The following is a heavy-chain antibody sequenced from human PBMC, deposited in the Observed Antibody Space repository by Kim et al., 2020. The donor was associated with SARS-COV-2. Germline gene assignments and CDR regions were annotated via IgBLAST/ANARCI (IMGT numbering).Heavy chain of an antibody. D-gene: IGHD2-21*02. Sequence: GESLKISCKGSGYSFTSYWISWVRQMPGKGLEWMGRIDPSDSYTNYSPSFQGHVTISADKSIGTAYLQWSSLKASDTAMYYCARRVTAIWSAFDIWGQGTMVTVSS. CDR3: ARRVTAIWSAFDI. CDR2: IDPSDSYT. CDR1: GYSFTSYW. J-gene: IGHJ3*02. V-gene: IGHV5-10-1*01.